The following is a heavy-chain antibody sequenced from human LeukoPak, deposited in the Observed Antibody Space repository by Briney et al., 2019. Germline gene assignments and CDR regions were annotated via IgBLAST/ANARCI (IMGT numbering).Heavy chain of an antibody. CDR3: ARRIQGYYDSSAYDEGWFDP. CDR1: GYSISSGYY. J-gene: IGHJ5*02. CDR2: IYHSGST. D-gene: IGHD3-22*01. Sequence: SETLSLTCAVSGYSISSGYYWGWIRQPPGKGLESIGSIYHSGSTYYNPPLKSRVTISVDTSKNQFSLKLSSVTAADTAVYYCARRIQGYYDSSAYDEGWFDPWGQGTLVTVSS. V-gene: IGHV4-38-2*01.